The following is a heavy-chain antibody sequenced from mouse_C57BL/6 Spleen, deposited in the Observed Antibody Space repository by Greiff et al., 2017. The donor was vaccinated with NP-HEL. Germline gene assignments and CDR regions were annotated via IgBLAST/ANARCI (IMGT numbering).Heavy chain of an antibody. V-gene: IGHV1-72*01. Sequence: VQLQQPGAELVKPGASVKLSCKASGYTFTSYWMHWVKQRPGRGLEWIGRIDPNSGGTTYNEKFKSKATLTVDKPSSPAYMQLSSLTSKDSSVYYCARARYCDYEGNWFAYWGQGTLVTVSA. CDR3: ARARYCDYEGNWFAY. D-gene: IGHD2-4*01. J-gene: IGHJ3*01. CDR1: GYTFTSYW. CDR2: IDPNSGGT.